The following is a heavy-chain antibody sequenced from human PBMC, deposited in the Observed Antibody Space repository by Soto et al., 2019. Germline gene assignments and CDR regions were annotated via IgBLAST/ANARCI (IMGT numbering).Heavy chain of an antibody. V-gene: IGHV1-2*04. J-gene: IGHJ4*02. CDR2: LNPNSGGI. CDR1: GYTFTDYY. Sequence: ASVKVSCKASGYTFTDYYLHWVRQAPGQGLEWMGWLNPNSGGINYAQKFQGWVTMTRDTSISTAYMEVTRVRSDDTAVYYCARDRGASTGAYYFDFWGQGTLVTVSS. D-gene: IGHD1-1*01. CDR3: ARDRGASTGAYYFDF.